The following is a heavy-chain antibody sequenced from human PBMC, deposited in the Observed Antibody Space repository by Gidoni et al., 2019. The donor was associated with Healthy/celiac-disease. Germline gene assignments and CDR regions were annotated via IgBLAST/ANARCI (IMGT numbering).Heavy chain of an antibody. D-gene: IGHD1-1*01. CDR2: INHSGST. CDR1: GGSFSGYY. CDR3: ARVQRVDDAFDI. Sequence: QVQLQQWGAGLLKPSETLSLTCAVYGGSFSGYYWSWIRQPPGKGLEWIGEINHSGSTNYNPSLKSRVTISVDTSKNQFSLKLSSVTAADTAVYYCARVQRVDDAFDIWGQGTMVTVSS. V-gene: IGHV4-34*01. J-gene: IGHJ3*02.